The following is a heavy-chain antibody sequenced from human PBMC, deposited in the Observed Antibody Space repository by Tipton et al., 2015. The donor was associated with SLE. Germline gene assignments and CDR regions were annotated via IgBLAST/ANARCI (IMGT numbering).Heavy chain of an antibody. V-gene: IGHV3-23*01. CDR2: ISGSGGNT. D-gene: IGHD4-11*01. Sequence: SLRLSCAASGFTFSDYAMSWVRQAPGKGLGWVSTISGSGGNTYYADSVKGRFTISRDNSKNTVYLQMNTLRAEDTAVYHCARRGKKGATVQGLYFDYWGQGTLVTVSS. J-gene: IGHJ4*02. CDR3: ARRGKKGATVQGLYFDY. CDR1: GFTFSDYA.